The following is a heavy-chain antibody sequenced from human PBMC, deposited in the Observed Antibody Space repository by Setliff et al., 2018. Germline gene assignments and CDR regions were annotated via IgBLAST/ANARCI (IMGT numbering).Heavy chain of an antibody. J-gene: IGHJ5*02. CDR2: LYHSRTT. D-gene: IGHD2-2*02. CDR3: ARHLSHCTMTTCYNNWFDP. Sequence: SETLSLTCAVSGFSITSGYYWGWIRQAPGKGLEWIGSLYHSRTTYYNPSLKRRVTISLDTSKNHFSLNLNSVTAADTAVYFCARHLSHCTMTTCYNNWFDPWGQGTLVTVSS. V-gene: IGHV4-38-2*01. CDR1: GFSITSGYY.